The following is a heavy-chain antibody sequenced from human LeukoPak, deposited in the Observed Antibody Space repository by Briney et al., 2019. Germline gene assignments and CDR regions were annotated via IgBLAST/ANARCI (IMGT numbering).Heavy chain of an antibody. Sequence: GALRLSCAASGFTFRSYGFHWVRQAPGKGLEWVAVIWFDGSNKYYADSVKGRFTISRDNSKNTVYLQMNSLRSEDTAVYYGARDEFGSFGEFSYWGQGTLVTVSS. V-gene: IGHV3-33*01. CDR2: IWFDGSNK. D-gene: IGHD3-10*01. CDR3: ARDEFGSFGEFSY. CDR1: GFTFRSYG. J-gene: IGHJ4*02.